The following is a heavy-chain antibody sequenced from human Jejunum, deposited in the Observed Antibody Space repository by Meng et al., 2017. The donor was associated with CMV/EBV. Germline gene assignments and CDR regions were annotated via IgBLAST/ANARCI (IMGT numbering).Heavy chain of an antibody. J-gene: IGHJ5*02. CDR3: ARLRVSCSSTSCYPNWFDP. D-gene: IGHD2-2*01. Sequence: SNYMTWVRQAPGKGLEWVSIIYSGDTTYYADFVKGRFTISRDNSKNTLSLQMNSLRAEDTAVYYCARLRVSCSSTSCYPNWFDPWGQGTLVTVSS. V-gene: IGHV3-53*01. CDR1: SNY. CDR2: IYSGDTT.